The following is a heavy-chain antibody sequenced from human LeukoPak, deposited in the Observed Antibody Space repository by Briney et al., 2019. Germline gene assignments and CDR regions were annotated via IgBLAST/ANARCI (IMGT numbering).Heavy chain of an antibody. J-gene: IGHJ4*02. D-gene: IGHD1-1*01. CDR2: MYISGIT. V-gene: IGHV4-4*07. CDR1: DDSIGDYY. Sequence: SETLSLTCTVSDDSIGDYYWSWIRQSAGQGLEWIGRMYISGITNCNPSLKNRVTMSVDTSKNQFSLNLTSVTAADTAVYYCARETADLGRSLDYWGQGILVTVSS. CDR3: ARETADLGRSLDY.